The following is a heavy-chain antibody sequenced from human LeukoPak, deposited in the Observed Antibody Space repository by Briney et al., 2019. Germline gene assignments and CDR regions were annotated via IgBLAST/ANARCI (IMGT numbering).Heavy chain of an antibody. CDR2: IYPGDSDT. CDR3: AGIVVPAAIHDAFDI. CDR1: GYSFTSYW. V-gene: IGHV5-51*01. D-gene: IGHD2-2*02. Sequence: GESLKISCKGSGYSFTSYWIGWVRQMPGKGLEWMGIIYPGDSDTRYSPSFQGQVTISADKSISTAYLQWSSLKASDTAMYYCAGIVVPAAIHDAFDIWGQGTMATVSS. J-gene: IGHJ3*02.